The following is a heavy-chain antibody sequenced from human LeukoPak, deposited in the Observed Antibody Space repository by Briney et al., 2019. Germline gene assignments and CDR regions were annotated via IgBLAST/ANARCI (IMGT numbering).Heavy chain of an antibody. CDR3: AGPRNSWATALDY. J-gene: IGHJ4*02. CDR2: IYSGGST. Sequence: HAGRSLRLSCAASGFTFSSYGMHWVRQAPGKGLEWVSVIYSGGSTYYADSVKGRFTISRDNSKNTVCLQMNSLRAEDTAVYYCAGPRNSWATALDYWGQGTLVTVPS. V-gene: IGHV3-66*02. CDR1: GFTFSSYG. D-gene: IGHD6-13*01.